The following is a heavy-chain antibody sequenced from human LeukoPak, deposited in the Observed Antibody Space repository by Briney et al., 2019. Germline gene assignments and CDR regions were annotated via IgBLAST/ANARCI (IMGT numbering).Heavy chain of an antibody. J-gene: IGHJ1*01. CDR2: IYYSGST. Sequence: SGPTLVKPSETLSLTCTVSGGSISSYYWSWIRQPAGKGLEWIGYIYYSGSTNYNPSLKSRVTISVDTSKNQFSLKLSSVTAADTAVYYCADLRRDGYERYFQHWGQGTLVTVSS. CDR1: GGSISSYY. V-gene: IGHV4-59*01. D-gene: IGHD5-24*01. CDR3: ADLRRDGYERYFQH.